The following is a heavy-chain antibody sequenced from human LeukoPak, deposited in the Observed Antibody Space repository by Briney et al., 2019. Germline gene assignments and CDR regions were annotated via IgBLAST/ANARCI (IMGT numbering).Heavy chain of an antibody. J-gene: IGHJ4*02. D-gene: IGHD1-26*01. V-gene: IGHV5-51*01. CDR1: RYNFTTYW. CDR3: ARGYMAHTGATDLFDF. CDR2: IYPGDSDS. Sequence: GASLKISCQGSRYNFTTYWIGWVRQMPGKGLEWMGIIYPGDSDSRYSPSFQGQVTISADKSITTAYLQWSSLKASDTAIYYCARGYMAHTGATDLFDFWGQGTLVTVSS.